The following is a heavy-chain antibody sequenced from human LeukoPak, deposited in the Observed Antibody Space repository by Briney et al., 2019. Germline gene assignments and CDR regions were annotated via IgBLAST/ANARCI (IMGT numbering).Heavy chain of an antibody. Sequence: SETLSLTCAVYGGSITGYYWSWIRQTPGRGLEWVGEIHYTGATSYNPSLKSRATISTDTSKNQFSLRLSSVTAADTAVYYCARGNILTGYCFHFWGQGALVTVSS. CDR1: GGSITGYY. V-gene: IGHV4-34*01. CDR2: IHYTGAT. D-gene: IGHD3-9*01. J-gene: IGHJ4*02. CDR3: ARGNILTGYCFHF.